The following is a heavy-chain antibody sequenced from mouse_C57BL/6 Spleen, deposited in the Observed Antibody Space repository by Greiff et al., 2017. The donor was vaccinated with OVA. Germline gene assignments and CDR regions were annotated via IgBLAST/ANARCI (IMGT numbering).Heavy chain of an antibody. CDR1: GFTFSDYG. J-gene: IGHJ1*03. V-gene: IGHV5-17*01. Sequence: EVKLVESGGGLVKPGGSLKLSCAASGFTFSDYGMHWVRQAPEKGLEWVAYISSGSSTIYYADTVKGRFTISRDNAKNTLFLQMTSLRWENTAMNYWARMDWNLDVWGTGPRSPSPQ. CDR3: ARMDWNLDV. CDR2: ISSGSSTI.